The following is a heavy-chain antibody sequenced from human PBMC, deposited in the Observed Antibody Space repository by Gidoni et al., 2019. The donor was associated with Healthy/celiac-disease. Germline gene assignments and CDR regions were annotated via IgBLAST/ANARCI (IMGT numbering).Heavy chain of an antibody. CDR3: ARDPLVGAPGFDY. CDR2: IWYDGSNK. J-gene: IGHJ4*02. V-gene: IGHV3-33*01. CDR1: GFTFSSYG. D-gene: IGHD1-26*01. Sequence: QVQLVESGGGVVQPGRSLRLSCAASGFTFSSYGMHWVRQAPGKGLEWVAVIWYDGSNKYYADSVKGRFTISRDNSKNTLYLQMNSLRAEDTAVYYCARDPLVGAPGFDYWGQGTLVTVSS.